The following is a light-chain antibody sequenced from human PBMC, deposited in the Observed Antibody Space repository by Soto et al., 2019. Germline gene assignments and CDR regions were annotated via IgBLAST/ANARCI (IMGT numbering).Light chain of an antibody. J-gene: IGKJ3*01. Sequence: EIVLTQSPATLSLSPGERATLSCRASESLYTYLAWFQQKPGQAPRLLIFDTSRRATGVPTRFSGSGAGTDYTLTISSLEPEDFAVYYCQEHGNWPRRTFGPGTKVDIK. CDR2: DTS. V-gene: IGKV3-11*01. CDR1: ESLYTY. CDR3: QEHGNWPRRT.